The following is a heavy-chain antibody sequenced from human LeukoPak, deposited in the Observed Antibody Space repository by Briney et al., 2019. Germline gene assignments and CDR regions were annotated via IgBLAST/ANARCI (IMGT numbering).Heavy chain of an antibody. CDR3: ARESTIAAAAGAFDI. J-gene: IGHJ3*02. CDR1: GFTFSSYD. Sequence: GGSLRLSCAASGFTFSSYDMHWVRQATGKGLEWVSAIGTAGDTYYPGSVKGRFTNSRENAKNSLYLQMNSLRAGDTAVYYCARESTIAAAAGAFDIWGQGTMVTVSS. CDR2: IGTAGDT. V-gene: IGHV3-13*01. D-gene: IGHD6-13*01.